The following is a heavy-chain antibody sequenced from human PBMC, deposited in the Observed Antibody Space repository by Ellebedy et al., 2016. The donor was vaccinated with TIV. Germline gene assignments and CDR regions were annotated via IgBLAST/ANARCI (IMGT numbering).Heavy chain of an antibody. CDR3: VRTGTIDF. CDR1: GFTFRTYA. D-gene: IGHD1-1*01. J-gene: IGHJ4*02. CDR2: LDAYGRSS. V-gene: IGHV3-64D*06. Sequence: GESLKISCSASGFTFRTYAFHWVRQSPGRGLEYVAALDAYGRSSYYADSVKGRFTISRDDPKNMLYLQMTSLKREDSALDYCVRTGTIDFWGQGTLVTVSS.